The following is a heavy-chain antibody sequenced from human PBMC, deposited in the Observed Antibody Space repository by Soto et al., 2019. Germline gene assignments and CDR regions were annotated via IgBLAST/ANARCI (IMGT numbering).Heavy chain of an antibody. V-gene: IGHV1-18*04. CDR3: VRVQKYFRVNGNWFDS. J-gene: IGHJ5*01. CDR2: VSGNNGAS. D-gene: IGHD2-2*01. Sequence: ASVKVSCKASGYTSADFGISWVRQAPGQGLEWMGWVSGNNGASNPAPKVQGRITMTLDTSTGVSYMALRSLRSDDTAIYYCVRVQKYFRVNGNWFDSWGPGTLVTVSS. CDR1: GYTSADFG.